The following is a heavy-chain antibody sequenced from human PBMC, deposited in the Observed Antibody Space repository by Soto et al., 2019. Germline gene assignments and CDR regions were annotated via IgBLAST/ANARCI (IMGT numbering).Heavy chain of an antibody. Sequence: QVQLVQSGAEVKKPGASVKVSCKASGYTFTTYGISWVRQAPGQGLEWMGWISTYNGNTKYPQKLQGRVTMTTDTSTSTAYMELGSLNSDDTAVYYCATSSRSSGLFDYWGQGTLVTVSS. V-gene: IGHV1-18*01. CDR3: ATSSRSSGLFDY. J-gene: IGHJ4*02. CDR2: ISTYNGNT. CDR1: GYTFTTYG. D-gene: IGHD6-19*01.